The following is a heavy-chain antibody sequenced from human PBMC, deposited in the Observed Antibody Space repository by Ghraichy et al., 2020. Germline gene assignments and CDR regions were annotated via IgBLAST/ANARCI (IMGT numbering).Heavy chain of an antibody. CDR2: IYYSGST. J-gene: IGHJ4*02. CDR1: GGSISSYY. D-gene: IGHD5-12*01. V-gene: IGHV4-59*01. CDR3: ARVNIGIRVFDY. Sequence: SETPSLTCTVSGGSISSYYWSWIRQPPGKGLEWIGYIYYSGSTNYNPSLKSRVTISVDTSKNQFSLKLSSVTAADTAVYYCARVNIGIRVFDYWGQGTLVTVSS.